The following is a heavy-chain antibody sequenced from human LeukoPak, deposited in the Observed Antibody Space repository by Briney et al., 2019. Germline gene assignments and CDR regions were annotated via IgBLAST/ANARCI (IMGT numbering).Heavy chain of an antibody. CDR1: GGSFSGYY. J-gene: IGHJ4*02. Sequence: SETLSLTCAVYGGSFSGYYWSWIRQPPGKGLEWIGEINHSGSTNYNPSLKSRVTISVDTSKNQFSLKLSSVTAADTAVYYCARGSVPGRYFDYWGQGTLVTVSS. D-gene: IGHD3-16*02. V-gene: IGHV4-34*01. CDR3: ARGSVPGRYFDY. CDR2: INHSGST.